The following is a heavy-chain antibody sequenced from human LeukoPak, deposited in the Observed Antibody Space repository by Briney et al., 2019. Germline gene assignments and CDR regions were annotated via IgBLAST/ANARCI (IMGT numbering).Heavy chain of an antibody. J-gene: IGHJ4*02. CDR3: ATSRTLDH. Sequence: PGGSLRLSCAAAGFTFSSNWRNWFRQAPGKGLEWVANIKQGGSEKYYVDSVKGRFTISRDNAKNSLYLQMNSLRAGDTAVCHCATSRTLDHWGQGTLVIVSS. CDR2: IKQGGSEK. CDR1: GFTFSSNW. V-gene: IGHV3-7*05.